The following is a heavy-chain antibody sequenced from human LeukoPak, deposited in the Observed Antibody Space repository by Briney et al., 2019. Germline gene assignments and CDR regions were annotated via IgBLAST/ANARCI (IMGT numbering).Heavy chain of an antibody. D-gene: IGHD3-22*01. J-gene: IGHJ4*02. V-gene: IGHV1-2*02. CDR1: GYTFTGYY. CDR3: ARDGYYDSSGYPIDY. Sequence: GASVKVSCKASGYTFTGYYMHWVRQAPGQGLEWMGWINPNSGGTNYARKFQGRVTMTRDTSISTAYMELSRLRSDDTAVYYCARDGYYDSSGYPIDYWGQGTLVTVSS. CDR2: INPNSGGT.